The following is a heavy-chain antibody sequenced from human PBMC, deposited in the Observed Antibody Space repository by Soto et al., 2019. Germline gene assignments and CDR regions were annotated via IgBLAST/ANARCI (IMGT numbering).Heavy chain of an antibody. V-gene: IGHV1-69*13. Sequence: AASVKVSCKTSGGTFSSYSVSWVRQAPGQGLEWMGGIIPIFGIPTYAQKFQVRVTISADESTSTASMELSGLRSEDTAIYYCTRGHGFNGASFDYWGQGTLVTVSS. CDR3: TRGHGFNGASFDY. CDR1: GGTFSSYS. CDR2: IIPIFGIP. D-gene: IGHD2-8*01. J-gene: IGHJ4*02.